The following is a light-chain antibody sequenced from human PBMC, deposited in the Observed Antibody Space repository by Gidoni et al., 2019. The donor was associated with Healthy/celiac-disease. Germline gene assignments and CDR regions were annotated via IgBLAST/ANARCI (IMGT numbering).Light chain of an antibody. CDR2: DAS. CDR1: QSVSSY. V-gene: IGKV3-11*01. CDR3: QQRSNWPPXT. J-gene: IGKJ3*01. Sequence: EIVLTQSPATLSLSPGERATLSCRASQSVSSYLAWYQQKPGQAPRLLIYDASNRATGSPARFSGSGSGTDFTLTISSLEPEDFAVYYCQQRSNWPPXTFGPGTKVEIK.